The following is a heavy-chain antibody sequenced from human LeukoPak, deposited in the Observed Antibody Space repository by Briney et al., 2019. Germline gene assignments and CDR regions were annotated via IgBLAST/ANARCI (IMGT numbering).Heavy chain of an antibody. D-gene: IGHD5-24*01. CDR3: ARGGRWLQF. J-gene: IGHJ4*02. V-gene: IGHV4-34*01. Sequence: ASETLSLTCAVYGGSFSDYYWSWIRQPPGKGLEWIGEINHSGSTNYNPSLKSRVTISVDTSKNQFSLKLSSVIAADTAVYYCARGGRWLQFWGQGTLVTVSS. CDR1: GGSFSDYY. CDR2: INHSGST.